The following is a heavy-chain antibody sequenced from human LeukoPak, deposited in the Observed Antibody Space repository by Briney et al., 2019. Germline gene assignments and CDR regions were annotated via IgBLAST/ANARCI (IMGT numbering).Heavy chain of an antibody. J-gene: IGHJ4*02. Sequence: GRSLRLSYAASGFTFSNYGLHWVRQAPGKGLEWVAVIWSDGSNKYYADSVKGRFTISRDNSKNTLYLQMNSLRAEDTAVYYCARASGSYDYWGQGALVTVSS. V-gene: IGHV3-33*01. CDR1: GFTFSNYG. CDR2: IWSDGSNK. CDR3: ARASGSYDY. D-gene: IGHD1-26*01.